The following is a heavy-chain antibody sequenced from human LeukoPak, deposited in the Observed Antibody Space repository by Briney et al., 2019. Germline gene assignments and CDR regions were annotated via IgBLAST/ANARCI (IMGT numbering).Heavy chain of an antibody. J-gene: IGHJ4*02. CDR1: GGSISSYY. CDR2: IYYSGST. CDR3: ARTTVVMDY. D-gene: IGHD4-23*01. V-gene: IGHV4-59*01. Sequence: SETLSLTCTVSGGSISSYYWSWIRQPPGKGLEWIGYIYYSGSTNYNPSLKSRVTISVDTSKNQFSLKLSSVTAADTAVYCCARTTVVMDYWGQGTLVTVSS.